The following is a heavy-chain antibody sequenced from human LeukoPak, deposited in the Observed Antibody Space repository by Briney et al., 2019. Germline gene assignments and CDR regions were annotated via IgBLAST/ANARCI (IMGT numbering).Heavy chain of an antibody. CDR3: ARGRDYSNYVDY. CDR2: MNPNSGTT. Sequence: GASVKVSCKASGYTFTSYDINWVRQATGQGLEWMGWMNPNSGTTGYAQKFQGRVTMTRHTSISTAYMELSSLRSEDTAVYYCARGRDYSNYVDYWGQGTLVTASS. V-gene: IGHV1-8*01. D-gene: IGHD4-11*01. J-gene: IGHJ4*02. CDR1: GYTFTSYD.